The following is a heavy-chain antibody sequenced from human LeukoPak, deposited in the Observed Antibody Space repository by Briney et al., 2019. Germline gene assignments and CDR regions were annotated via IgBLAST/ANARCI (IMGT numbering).Heavy chain of an antibody. CDR3: ASPYDYYDSSSYLNY. V-gene: IGHV3-7*01. CDR2: IKQDGSEK. CDR1: GFTFSSYW. D-gene: IGHD3-22*01. J-gene: IGHJ4*02. Sequence: GGSLRLSCAASGFTFSSYWMSWVRQAPGKGLEWVANIKQDGSEKSYVDSVKGRFTISRDNAKNSLFLQMNGLRAEDTAVYYCASPYDYYDSSSYLNYWGQGTLVTVSS.